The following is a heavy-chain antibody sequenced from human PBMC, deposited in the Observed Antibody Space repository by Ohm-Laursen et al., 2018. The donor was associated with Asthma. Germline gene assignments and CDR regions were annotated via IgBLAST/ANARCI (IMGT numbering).Heavy chain of an antibody. CDR3: AKDVGYCTNGVCLYNWFDP. D-gene: IGHD2-8*01. J-gene: IGHJ5*02. CDR1: GFTFSSYG. Sequence: SLRLSCSASGFTFSSYGMHWVRQAPGKGLEWVAVISYDGSNKYYADSVKGRFTISRDNSKNTLYLQMNSLRAEDTAVYYCAKDVGYCTNGVCLYNWFDPWGQGTQVTVSS. CDR2: ISYDGSNK. V-gene: IGHV3-30*18.